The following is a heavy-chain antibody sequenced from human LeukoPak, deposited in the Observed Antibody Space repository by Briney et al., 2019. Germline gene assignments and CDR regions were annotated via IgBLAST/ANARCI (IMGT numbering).Heavy chain of an antibody. CDR1: GFTFGDYN. J-gene: IGHJ6*02. CDR2: VSSDFNTI. CDR3: ARPLGGNYYYNGMDV. D-gene: IGHD3-16*01. Sequence: GGSLRLSCSASGFTFGDYNINWVRQAPGKGLEWVSYVSSDFNTIYYADSVKGRFTISRDKANNSLYLQMNSLRDDDTAVYYCARPLGGNYYYNGMDVWGQGTTVTVSS. V-gene: IGHV3-48*02.